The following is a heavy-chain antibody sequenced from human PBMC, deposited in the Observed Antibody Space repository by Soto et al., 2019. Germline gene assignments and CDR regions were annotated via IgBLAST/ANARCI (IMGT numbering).Heavy chain of an antibody. J-gene: IGHJ6*02. CDR3: ARLLQAYDFGGMDV. CDR1: GYIFTSYW. V-gene: IGHV5-51*01. Sequence: AVESLKISCKGSGYIFTSYWICWGLQMPVKGLEWMGIIYPGDSDTRYSPSFQGQVTISADKSISTAYLQWSSLKASDTAMYYCARLLQAYDFGGMDVWGQGTTVTVSS. D-gene: IGHD3-3*01. CDR2: IYPGDSDT.